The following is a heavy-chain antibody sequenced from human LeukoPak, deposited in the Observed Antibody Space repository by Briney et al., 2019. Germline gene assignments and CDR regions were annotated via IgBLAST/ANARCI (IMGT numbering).Heavy chain of an antibody. CDR3: AREGYYYGFDI. Sequence: GGSLRLSCAASGFTFSAYSVNWVRQAPGKGLEWVSSISSSSSYMYYADSVKGRLTISRDNAKNSLYLQMNSLRAEDTAVYYCAREGYYYGFDIWGQGTMVTVSS. V-gene: IGHV3-21*01. D-gene: IGHD3-10*01. CDR2: ISSSSSYM. CDR1: GFTFSAYS. J-gene: IGHJ3*02.